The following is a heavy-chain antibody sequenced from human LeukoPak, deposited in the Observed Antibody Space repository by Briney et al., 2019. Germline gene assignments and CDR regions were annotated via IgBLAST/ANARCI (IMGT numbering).Heavy chain of an antibody. V-gene: IGHV3-23*01. CDR3: AKEEQYIVVVPAALSDV. J-gene: IGHJ6*02. D-gene: IGHD2-2*01. Sequence: GGSLRLSCAASGFTFSSYAMSWVRQAPGKGLEWVSAISGSGGSTYYADSVKGRFTISRDNSKNTLYLQMNSLRAEDTAVYYCAKEEQYIVVVPAALSDVWGQGTTVTVSS. CDR1: GFTFSSYA. CDR2: ISGSGGST.